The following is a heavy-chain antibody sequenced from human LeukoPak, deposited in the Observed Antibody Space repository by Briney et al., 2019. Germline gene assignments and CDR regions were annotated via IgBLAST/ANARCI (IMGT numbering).Heavy chain of an antibody. CDR3: ARDNCGGDCYGYYYYGMDV. CDR1: GYTFTSHA. J-gene: IGHJ6*02. Sequence: ASVKVSCKAPGYTFTSHAMNWVRQAPGQGLEWMGWINTDTGNPTYAQGFAGRFVFSLDTSVSTAYLQISSLKAEDTAVYYCARDNCGGDCYGYYYYGMDVWGQGTTVTVSS. D-gene: IGHD2-21*02. V-gene: IGHV7-4-1*02. CDR2: INTDTGNP.